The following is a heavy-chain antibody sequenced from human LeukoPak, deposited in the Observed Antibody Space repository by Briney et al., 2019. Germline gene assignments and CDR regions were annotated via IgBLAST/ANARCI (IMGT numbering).Heavy chain of an antibody. J-gene: IGHJ6*03. D-gene: IGHD6-19*01. CDR3: ARDIGGEEWLVFRAYYYYMDV. CDR1: GYTFTSYY. CDR2: INPSGGST. V-gene: IGHV1-46*01. Sequence: ASVKVSCKASGYTFTSYYMHWVRQAPGQGLEWMGIINPSGGSTSYAQKFQGRVTMTRDMSTSTVYMELSSLRSEDTAVYYCARDIGGEEWLVFRAYYYYMDVWGKGTTVTVSS.